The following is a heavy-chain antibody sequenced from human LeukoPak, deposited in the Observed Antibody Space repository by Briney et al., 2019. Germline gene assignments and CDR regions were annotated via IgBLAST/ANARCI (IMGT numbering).Heavy chain of an antibody. CDR2: MYYSGST. Sequence: SETLSLTCTVSGRSVSSGSYYWSWIRQPPGRGLEWIGYMYYSGSTNYHRSLKSRVTKSVHRSKNHFSLKLSSVTAADTAVYYCDRSVDTAMVEGYYFDYWGQGTLVTVSS. V-gene: IGHV4-61*03. J-gene: IGHJ4*02. CDR1: GRSVSSGSYY. CDR3: DRSVDTAMVEGYYFDY. D-gene: IGHD5-18*01.